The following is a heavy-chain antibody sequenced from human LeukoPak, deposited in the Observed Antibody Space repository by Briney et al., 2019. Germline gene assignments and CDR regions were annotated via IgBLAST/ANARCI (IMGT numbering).Heavy chain of an antibody. J-gene: IGHJ6*03. Sequence: GGSLRLSCAASGFTFNNYGMHWVRQAPGKGLEWVAVISYDGSSKYYADSVKGRFTISRDNSKNTLYLQMNSLRAEDTAVYYCARGPRITMVRGGQWYYYMDVWGKGTTVTISS. CDR3: ARGPRITMVRGGQWYYYMDV. D-gene: IGHD3-10*01. V-gene: IGHV3-30*19. CDR1: GFTFNNYG. CDR2: ISYDGSSK.